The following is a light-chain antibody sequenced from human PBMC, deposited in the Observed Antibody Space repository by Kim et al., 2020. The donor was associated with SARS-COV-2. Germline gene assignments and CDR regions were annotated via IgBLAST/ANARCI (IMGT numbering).Light chain of an antibody. Sequence: RQTATLTYTGNSNNVGDQGAAWLQQHQGHPPKLLSYKNNNRPSGISERLSASRSGSTASLTITGLQPDDEADYYCSAWDSSLSAWVFGGGTKLTVL. V-gene: IGLV10-54*01. CDR1: SNNVGDQG. J-gene: IGLJ3*02. CDR3: SAWDSSLSAWV. CDR2: KNN.